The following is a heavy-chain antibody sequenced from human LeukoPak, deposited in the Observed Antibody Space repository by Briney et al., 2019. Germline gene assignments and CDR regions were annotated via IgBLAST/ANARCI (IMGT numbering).Heavy chain of an antibody. J-gene: IGHJ6*03. V-gene: IGHV3-23*01. CDR1: GFTVSSNS. CDR2: ISGSGGST. CDR3: AKDGGEYYDILTGYYPRLYYMDV. Sequence: GGSLRLSCTVSGFTVSSNSMSWVRQAPGKGLEWVSAISGSGGSTYYADSVKGRFTISRDNSKNTLYLQMNSLRAEDTAVYYCAKDGGEYYDILTGYYPRLYYMDVWGKGTTVTISS. D-gene: IGHD3-9*01.